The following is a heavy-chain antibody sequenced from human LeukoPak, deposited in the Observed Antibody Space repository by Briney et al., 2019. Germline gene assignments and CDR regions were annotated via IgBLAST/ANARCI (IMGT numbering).Heavy chain of an antibody. CDR3: ARLKTGDYGDYGDDY. V-gene: IGHV4-39*01. CDR2: ISYSGRT. D-gene: IGHD4-17*01. Sequence: PSETLSLTCTVSGGSITSRDYYWGWIRQPPGKGLEWSGTISYSGRTYYNPSLESRATISVDTSKNQFSLKLSSVTAADTAVYYCARLKTGDYGDYGDDYWGQGTLVTVSS. CDR1: GGSITSRDYY. J-gene: IGHJ4*02.